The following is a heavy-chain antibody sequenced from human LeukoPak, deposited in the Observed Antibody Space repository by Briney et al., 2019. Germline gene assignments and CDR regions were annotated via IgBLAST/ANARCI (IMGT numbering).Heavy chain of an antibody. D-gene: IGHD6-13*01. J-gene: IGHJ5*02. Sequence: SVKVSCKASGGTFSSYAISWVRQAPGQGLEWMGGIIPIFGTANYAQKFQGRVTITADESTSTAYMELRSLTSDDTAMYYCARGLGSSWTPSWFDPWGQGTLVTVSS. CDR1: GGTFSSYA. V-gene: IGHV1-69*01. CDR2: IIPIFGTA. CDR3: ARGLGSSWTPSWFDP.